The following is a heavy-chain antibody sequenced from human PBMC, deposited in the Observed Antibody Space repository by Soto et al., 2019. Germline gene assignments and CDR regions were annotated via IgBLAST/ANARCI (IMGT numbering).Heavy chain of an antibody. D-gene: IGHD5-18*01. V-gene: IGHV3-30*18. Sequence: GGSLRLSCAASGFTFSSYGMHWVRQAPGKGLEWVAVISYDGSNKYYADSVKGRFTISRDNSKNTLYLQMNSLRAEDTAVYYCAKPGDVDTAMGSYYYYYGMDVWGQGTTVTVSS. CDR1: GFTFSSYG. CDR2: ISYDGSNK. J-gene: IGHJ6*02. CDR3: AKPGDVDTAMGSYYYYYGMDV.